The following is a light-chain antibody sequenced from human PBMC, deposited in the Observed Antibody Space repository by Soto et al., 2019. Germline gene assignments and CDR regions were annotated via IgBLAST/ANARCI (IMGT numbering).Light chain of an antibody. CDR3: QSYETSPSGYV. V-gene: IGLV1-40*01. CDR2: ANK. J-gene: IGLJ1*01. CDR1: SXNIGAGYD. Sequence: QSVLTQPRSVSGAPGQRVTISCTGSSXNIGAGYDVHWYQQVPGTAPKLLIYANKNRPAGVPDRFSASKSGTSASLAITGLQAEDEADYYCQSYETSPSGYVFGTGTKVILL.